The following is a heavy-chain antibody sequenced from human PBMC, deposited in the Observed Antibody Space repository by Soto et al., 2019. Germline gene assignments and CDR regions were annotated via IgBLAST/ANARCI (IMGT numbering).Heavy chain of an antibody. V-gene: IGHV1-69*13. CDR2: IIPIFGTA. D-gene: IGHD1-7*01. Sequence: SVKVSCKASGGTFSSYAISWVRQAPGQGPEWMGGIIPIFGTANYAQKFQGRVTITADESTSTAYMELSSLRSEDTAVYYCARDRITGTRYYYYYYGMDVWGQGTTVTVSS. J-gene: IGHJ6*02. CDR1: GGTFSSYA. CDR3: ARDRITGTRYYYYYYGMDV.